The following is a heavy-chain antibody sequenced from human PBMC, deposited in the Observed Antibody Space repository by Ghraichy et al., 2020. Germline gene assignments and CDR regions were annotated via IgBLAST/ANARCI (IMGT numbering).Heavy chain of an antibody. D-gene: IGHD2-2*01. CDR2: ITSSGGTM. CDR1: GFTFSSYE. CDR3: ASDLVLPDIVVVPTATDGFDY. Sequence: GESLNISCAASGFTFSSYEMNWVRQAPGKGLEWVSYITSSGGTMYYADSVKGRFTISRDNAKNSLYLQMNSLRAEDTAVYYWASDLVLPDIVVVPTATDGFDYWGQGTLVTVSS. V-gene: IGHV3-48*03. J-gene: IGHJ4*02.